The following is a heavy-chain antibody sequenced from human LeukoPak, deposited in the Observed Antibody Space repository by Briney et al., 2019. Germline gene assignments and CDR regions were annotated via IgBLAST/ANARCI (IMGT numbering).Heavy chain of an antibody. J-gene: IGHJ2*01. Sequence: GGSLRLSCAASGFTFSSYGMHWVRQAPGKGLEWVAVIWYDGSNKYYADSVKGRFTISRDNSKNTLYLQMNSLRDEDTAVYYCARDRILAAGYFDLWGRGTLVTVSS. V-gene: IGHV3-33*01. CDR1: GFTFSSYG. CDR3: ARDRILAAGYFDL. CDR2: IWYDGSNK. D-gene: IGHD6-13*01.